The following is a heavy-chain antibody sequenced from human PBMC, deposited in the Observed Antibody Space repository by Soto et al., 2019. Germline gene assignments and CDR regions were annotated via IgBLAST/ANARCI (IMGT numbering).Heavy chain of an antibody. CDR1: GGTFSSYT. J-gene: IGHJ4*02. CDR3: ARGRAAAGVYFDY. D-gene: IGHD6-13*01. CDR2: IIPILGIA. V-gene: IGHV1-69*02. Sequence: SVKVSCKASGGTFSSYTISWVRQAPGQGLEWMGRIIPILGIANYAQKFQGRVTITADKSTSTAYMELSSLRSEDTAVYYCARGRAAAGVYFDYWGQGTLVTVSS.